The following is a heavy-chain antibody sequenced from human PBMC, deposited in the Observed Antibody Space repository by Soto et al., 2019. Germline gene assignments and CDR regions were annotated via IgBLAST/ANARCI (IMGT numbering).Heavy chain of an antibody. CDR1: GFTFGNYA. V-gene: IGHV3-30*18. Sequence: QVQLVESGGGVVQPGRSLRLSCAASGFTFGNYAMHWVRQAPGKGLEWVAIITSDGSDKYYADSVTGRFTISRDDSKNTLYLQMNSLTPEDKAVYYCSKENQAVHYWGQGDLDTVSS. CDR2: ITSDGSDK. CDR3: SKENQAVHY. J-gene: IGHJ4*02.